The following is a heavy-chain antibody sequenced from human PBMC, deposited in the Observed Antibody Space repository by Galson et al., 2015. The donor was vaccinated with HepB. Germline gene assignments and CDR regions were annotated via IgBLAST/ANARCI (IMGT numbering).Heavy chain of an antibody. J-gene: IGHJ4*02. D-gene: IGHD6-6*01. CDR1: GFTFSNYA. V-gene: IGHV3-23*01. Sequence: SLRLSCAASGFTFSNYAMSWVRQAPGKGLERVSSINRSGGDIYYADSVKGRFSISRDNSKDTLYLQMSSLRAEDTAVYYCAKGGSSFPYFDSWGQGTLVTVSS. CDR3: AKGGSSFPYFDS. CDR2: INRSGGDI.